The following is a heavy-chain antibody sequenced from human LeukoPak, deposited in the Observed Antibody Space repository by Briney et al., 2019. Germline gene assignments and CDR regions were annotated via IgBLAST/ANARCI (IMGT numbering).Heavy chain of an antibody. J-gene: IGHJ6*02. V-gene: IGHV3-30*03. CDR2: ISRDESNK. CDR3: ARVRYCSGGSCYFYNAMDV. D-gene: IGHD2-15*01. CDR1: GFFVTTYG. Sequence: PGGSLRLSCTASGFFVTTYGIHWVRQAPGKGLEWVAVISRDESNKYHGDSVKGRFTISRDNSKNTLYLHMNSLRAEDTAVYYCARVRYCSGGSCYFYNAMDVWGQGTTVTVSS.